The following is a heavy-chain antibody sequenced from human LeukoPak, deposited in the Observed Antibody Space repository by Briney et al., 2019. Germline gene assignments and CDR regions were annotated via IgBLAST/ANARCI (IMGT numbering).Heavy chain of an antibody. CDR2: MNPNSGNT. Sequence: ASVKVSCKASGYTFTSYDINWLRQATGQGLEWMGWMNPNSGNTGYAQKFQGRVTMTTDTSTSTAYMELRSLRSDDTAVYYCARDSDYGRLMDYWGQGTLVTVSS. D-gene: IGHD4-17*01. CDR1: GYTFTSYD. CDR3: ARDSDYGRLMDY. J-gene: IGHJ4*02. V-gene: IGHV1-8*01.